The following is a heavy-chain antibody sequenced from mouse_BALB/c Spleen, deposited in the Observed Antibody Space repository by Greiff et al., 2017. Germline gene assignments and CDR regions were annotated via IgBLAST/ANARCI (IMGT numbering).Heavy chain of an antibody. D-gene: IGHD2-1*01. V-gene: IGHV1-77*01. CDR2: IYPGSGNT. J-gene: IGHJ4*01. CDR1: GYTFTDYY. Sequence: VKLMESGAELARPGASVKLSCKASGYTFTDYYINWVKQRTGQGLEWIGEIYPGSGNTYYNEKFKGKATLTADKSSSTAYMQLSSLTSEDSAVYFCARGGGNYGDYYAMDYWGQGTSVTVSS. CDR3: ARGGGNYGDYYAMDY.